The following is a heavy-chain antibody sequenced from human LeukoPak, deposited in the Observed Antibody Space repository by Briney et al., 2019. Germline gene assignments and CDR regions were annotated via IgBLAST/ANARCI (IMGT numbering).Heavy chain of an antibody. D-gene: IGHD4-23*01. V-gene: IGHV3-7*01. CDR2: MNEAGSDK. J-gene: IGHJ5*02. CDR3: ASWTAEVNS. Sequence: PGGSLRLSCAASGFIFSRFWMSWLRQAPGKGLEWVAHMNEAGSDKYYVDSVKGRFTISRDNAKNSVYLQMNSLRAEDTAVYYCASWTAEVNSWGQGALVTVSS. CDR1: GFIFSRFW.